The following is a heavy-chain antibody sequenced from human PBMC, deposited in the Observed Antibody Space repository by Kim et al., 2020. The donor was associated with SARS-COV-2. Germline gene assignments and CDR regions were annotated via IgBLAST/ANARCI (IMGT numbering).Heavy chain of an antibody. D-gene: IGHD6-13*01. CDR2: MNPNSGNT. CDR3: AFQGAAAGAQNDY. Sequence: ASVKVSCKASGYTFTSYDINWVRQATGQGLEWMGWMNPNSGNTGYAQKFQGRVTMTRNTSISTAYMELSSLRSEDTAVYYCAFQGAAAGAQNDYWGQGTLGTVSS. J-gene: IGHJ4*02. CDR1: GYTFTSYD. V-gene: IGHV1-8*01.